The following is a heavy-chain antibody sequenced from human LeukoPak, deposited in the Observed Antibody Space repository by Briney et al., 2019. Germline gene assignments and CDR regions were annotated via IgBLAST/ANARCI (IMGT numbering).Heavy chain of an antibody. D-gene: IGHD2-15*01. Sequence: SETLSLTCAVYGGSFSGYYWSWIRQLPGKGLEWIGEINHSGSTNYNPSLKSRVTISVDTSKNQFSLKLSSVTAADTAVYYCARILLGYCSGGSCLNLYYFDYWGQGTLVTVSS. CDR1: GGSFSGYY. CDR2: INHSGST. V-gene: IGHV4-34*01. J-gene: IGHJ4*02. CDR3: ARILLGYCSGGSCLNLYYFDY.